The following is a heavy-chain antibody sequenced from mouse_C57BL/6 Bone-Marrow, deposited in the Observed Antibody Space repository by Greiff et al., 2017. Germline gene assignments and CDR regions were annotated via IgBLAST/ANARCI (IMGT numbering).Heavy chain of an antibody. V-gene: IGHV1-76*01. CDR3: ARGDYYGYYYAMDY. CDR1: GYTFTDYY. Sequence: QVHVKQSGAELVRPGASVKLSCKASGYTFTDYYINWVKQRPGQGLEWIARIYPGSGNTYYNEKFKGKATLTAEKSSSTAYMQLSSLTSEDSAVYFCARGDYYGYYYAMDYWGQGTSVTVSS. D-gene: IGHD1-1*01. CDR2: IYPGSGNT. J-gene: IGHJ4*01.